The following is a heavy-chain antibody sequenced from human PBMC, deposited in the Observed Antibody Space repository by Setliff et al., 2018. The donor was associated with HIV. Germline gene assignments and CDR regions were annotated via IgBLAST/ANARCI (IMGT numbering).Heavy chain of an antibody. D-gene: IGHD3-3*01. V-gene: IGHV1-18*01. CDR1: GYPFTSYG. CDR3: ARMQAYYTFWRSTYYFDY. Sequence: GASVKVSCKASGYPFTSYGICWVRQAPGHGLEWMGYISPYNGDAYYAEKFQGRVTMTTDTSTTAVSMELTNLRSDDTAVYFCARMQAYYTFWRSTYYFDYWGQGTPVTVSS. J-gene: IGHJ4*02. CDR2: ISPYNGDA.